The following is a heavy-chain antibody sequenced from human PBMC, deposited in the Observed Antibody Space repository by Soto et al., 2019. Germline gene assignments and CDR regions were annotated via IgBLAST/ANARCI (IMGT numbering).Heavy chain of an antibody. CDR3: ALIKDCSRTDCYLASFDP. Sequence: QVTLKESGPVLVKPTETLTLTCTVSGLSLSNGRLGVSWIHQPPGKALEWLAHIFSNDEKSYSTSLKSRLTISKDTSRSQVVLTMTNMDPVDSATYYCALIKDCSRTDCYLASFDPWGQGTLVTVSS. V-gene: IGHV2-26*01. J-gene: IGHJ5*02. D-gene: IGHD2-2*01. CDR2: IFSNDEK. CDR1: GLSLSNGRLG.